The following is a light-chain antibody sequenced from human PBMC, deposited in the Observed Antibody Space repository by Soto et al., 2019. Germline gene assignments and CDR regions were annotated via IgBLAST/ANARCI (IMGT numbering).Light chain of an antibody. CDR3: SSYTSTNTLV. CDR1: SSDVGSYIY. Sequence: QSALTQPASVSGSPGQSITISCTGTSSDVGSYIYVSWYQQHPGKAPKLIIYDVSDWPSGVSNRFSGSKSGNTASLTISGLQAEDEADYYCSSYTSTNTLVFGGGTKLTVL. V-gene: IGLV2-14*03. J-gene: IGLJ2*01. CDR2: DVS.